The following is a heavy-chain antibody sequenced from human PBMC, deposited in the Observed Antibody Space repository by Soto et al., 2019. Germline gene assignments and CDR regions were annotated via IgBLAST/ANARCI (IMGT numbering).Heavy chain of an antibody. Sequence: GGSLRLSCAASGFTFRSYSMNWVRQAPGKGLEWVSYISSSNRTINYADSEKGRFIISRDNAKNSLYLQMHSLRDEDTAVYYCAREGWPLLQTGMDVWGQGTTVTVSS. CDR3: AREGWPLLQTGMDV. V-gene: IGHV3-48*02. CDR2: ISSSNRTI. CDR1: GFTFRSYS. D-gene: IGHD2-15*01. J-gene: IGHJ6*02.